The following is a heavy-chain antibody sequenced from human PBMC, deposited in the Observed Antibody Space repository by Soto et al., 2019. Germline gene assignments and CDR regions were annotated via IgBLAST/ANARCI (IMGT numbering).Heavy chain of an antibody. V-gene: IGHV1-2*04. CDR2: INPNSGGT. CDR3: ERDLGVRAVYLKAAWVPDAFDI. CDR1: GYTFTGYY. D-gene: IGHD3-10*01. J-gene: IGHJ3*02. Sequence: ASVKVSCKASGYTFTGYYMHWVRQAPGQGLEWMGWINPNSGGTNYAQKFQGWVTMTRDTSISTAYMELSRLRSDDTAVYYCERDLGVRAVYLKAAWVPDAFDIWGQGTMVTVSS.